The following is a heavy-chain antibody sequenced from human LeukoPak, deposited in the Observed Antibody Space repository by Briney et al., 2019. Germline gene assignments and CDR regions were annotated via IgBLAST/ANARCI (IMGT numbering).Heavy chain of an antibody. CDR2: INHSGST. J-gene: IGHJ3*02. CDR3: ARHVLLWFGEIHFDI. Sequence: SETLSLTCAVYGGSFSGYYWSWLRQPPGKGLEWMGEINHSGSTNYNPSLNSRVTISVDTSKNQFSLKLSSVTAADTAVYYCARHVLLWFGEIHFDIWGQGTMVTVSS. V-gene: IGHV4-34*01. D-gene: IGHD3-10*01. CDR1: GGSFSGYY.